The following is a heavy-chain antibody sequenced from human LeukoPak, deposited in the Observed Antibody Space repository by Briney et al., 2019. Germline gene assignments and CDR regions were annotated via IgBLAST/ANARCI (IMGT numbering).Heavy chain of an antibody. CDR2: IYSGGST. V-gene: IGHV3-53*01. J-gene: IGHJ4*02. D-gene: IGHD3-10*01. Sequence: GGSLRLSCAASGFTVSSNYMSWVRQAPGKGLEWVSVIYSGGSTYYADSVKGRFTISRDNSKNTLYLQMNSLRAEDTAVYYCARSYYGSGSYYFDYWGQGTPVTVSS. CDR3: ARSYYGSGSYYFDY. CDR1: GFTVSSNY.